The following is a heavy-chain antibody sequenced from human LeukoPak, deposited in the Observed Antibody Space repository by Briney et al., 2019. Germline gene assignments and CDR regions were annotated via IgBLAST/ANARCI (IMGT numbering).Heavy chain of an antibody. V-gene: IGHV3-48*01. J-gene: IGHJ5*02. CDR1: GFTFSSYS. Sequence: GESLRLSCAASGFTFSSYSMKWVRQAPGKGLEWVSYISSASNTIYYADSVKGRFTISRDNAKNSLYLQMNSLRAEDTAMYYCARDGWFGDYNWFDPWGQGTLVTVSS. D-gene: IGHD3-10*01. CDR2: ISSASNTI. CDR3: ARDGWFGDYNWFDP.